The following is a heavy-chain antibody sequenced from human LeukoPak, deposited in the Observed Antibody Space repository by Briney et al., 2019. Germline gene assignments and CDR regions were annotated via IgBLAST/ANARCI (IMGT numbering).Heavy chain of an antibody. J-gene: IGHJ4*02. D-gene: IGHD5-24*01. V-gene: IGHV1-18*01. CDR3: ANTLPRDGQNYYFDY. CDR1: GYTFTSYG. Sequence: ASVKVSCKASGYTFTSYGISWVRQAPGQGLEWMGWISAYNGNTNHAQKLQGRVTMTTDTSTSTAYMELRSLRSDDTAVYYCANTLPRDGQNYYFDYWGQGTLVTVSS. CDR2: ISAYNGNT.